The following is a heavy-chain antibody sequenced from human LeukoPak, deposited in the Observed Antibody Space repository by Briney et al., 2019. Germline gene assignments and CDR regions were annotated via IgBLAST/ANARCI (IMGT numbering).Heavy chain of an antibody. V-gene: IGHV3-11*01. CDR2: ISSSGSTI. J-gene: IGHJ6*02. Sequence: GGSLRLSCAASGFTFSDYYMSWIRQAPGKGLEWVSYISSSGSTIYYADSVKGRFTISRDNAKNSLYLQMNSLRAEDTAVYYCARAAILYGRGFYYYYYGMDVWGQGTTVTVSS. CDR1: GFTFSDYY. CDR3: ARAAILYGRGFYYYYYGMDV. D-gene: IGHD3-10*01.